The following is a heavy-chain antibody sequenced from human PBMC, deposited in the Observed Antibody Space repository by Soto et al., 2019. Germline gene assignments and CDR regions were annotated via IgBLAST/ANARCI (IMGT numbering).Heavy chain of an antibody. Sequence: WWSLRLSCSASVFTFRSVTMNWFRQAAGKGLEWVSTISSNSAYIYYTDALRGRFTISRDNAKNSLHLQMNSLRAEDTAVYYCTRDASRDSSARGWFDPWGPGTLVTVSS. CDR3: TRDASRDSSARGWFDP. V-gene: IGHV3-21*01. D-gene: IGHD6-13*01. J-gene: IGHJ5*02. CDR1: VFTFRSVT. CDR2: ISSNSAYI.